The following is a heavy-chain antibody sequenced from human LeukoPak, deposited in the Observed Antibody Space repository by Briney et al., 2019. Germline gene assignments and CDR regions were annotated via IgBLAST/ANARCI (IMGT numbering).Heavy chain of an antibody. CDR3: TRGLVFTGYDFQKLPDY. D-gene: IGHD5-12*01. CDR1: GGSITTYY. J-gene: IGHJ4*02. V-gene: IGHV4-59*01. CDR2: LHCTGNT. Sequence: PSETLSLTCTVSGGSITTYYWNWIRQAPGKGLEWIGYLHCTGNTKYNPSLKSRLTISMDTSKNQFSLKLTSVTAADTAVYYCTRGLVFTGYDFQKLPDYWGQGSLVTVSS.